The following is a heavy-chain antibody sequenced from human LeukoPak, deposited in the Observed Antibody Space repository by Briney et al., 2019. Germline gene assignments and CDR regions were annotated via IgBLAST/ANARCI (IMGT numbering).Heavy chain of an antibody. D-gene: IGHD4-17*01. CDR2: ISSSGGNT. J-gene: IGHJ4*02. CDR1: GFTFSSNG. CDR3: AKEEAHDYGEVFDY. Sequence: GGSLRLSCAASGFTFSSNGMNWVRQAPGKGLEWVSSISSSGGNTYYADSVKGRFTISRDNSKNTLYLQMNSLRAEDTAVYYCAKEEAHDYGEVFDYWGQGTLVTVSS. V-gene: IGHV3-23*01.